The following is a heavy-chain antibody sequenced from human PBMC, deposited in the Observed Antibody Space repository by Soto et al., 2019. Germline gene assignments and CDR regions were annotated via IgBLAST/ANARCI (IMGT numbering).Heavy chain of an antibody. CDR2: IRSKANSYAT. D-gene: IGHD5-18*01. CDR3: TKYDTATYY. V-gene: IGHV3-73*01. J-gene: IGHJ4*02. CDR1: GFTFSGSA. Sequence: GGSLRLSCAASGFTFSGSAMHWVRQASGKGLEWVGRIRSKANSYATAYAASVKGRFTISRDDSKNTAYLQMNSLKTEDTAVYYCTKYDTATYYWGQGTLITVSS.